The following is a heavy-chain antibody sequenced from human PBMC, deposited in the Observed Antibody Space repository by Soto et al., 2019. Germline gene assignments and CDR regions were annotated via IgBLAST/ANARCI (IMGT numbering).Heavy chain of an antibody. V-gene: IGHV4-31*03. CDR2: IYYSGST. CDR1: GGSISSGGYY. J-gene: IGHJ4*02. D-gene: IGHD2-2*01. CDR3: AREKVVPAATIDY. Sequence: QVQLQESGPGLVKPSPTLSLTCTVSGGSISSGGYYWSWIRQHPGKGLEWIGYIYYSGSTYYNPSLKSRVTISVDTSKNQFSLKLSSVTAADTAVYYCAREKVVPAATIDYWGQGTLVTVSS.